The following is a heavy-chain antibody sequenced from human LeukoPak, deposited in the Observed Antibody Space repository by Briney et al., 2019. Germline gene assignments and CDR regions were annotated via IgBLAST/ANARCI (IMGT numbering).Heavy chain of an antibody. Sequence: GGSLRLSCAASGFTFSSYGMHWVRQAPGKGLEWVAVISYDGSNKYYADSVKGRFTISRDNAKNSLYLQMSSLRAEDTALYYCARSSGYYLADFDYWGQGTLVTVSS. J-gene: IGHJ4*02. CDR3: ARSSGYYLADFDY. D-gene: IGHD3-22*01. CDR1: GFTFSSYG. CDR2: ISYDGSNK. V-gene: IGHV3-30*03.